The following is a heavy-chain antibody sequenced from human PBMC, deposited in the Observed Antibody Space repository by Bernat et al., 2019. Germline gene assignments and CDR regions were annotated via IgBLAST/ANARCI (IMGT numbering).Heavy chain of an antibody. Sequence: EVQLVESGGGLVRLGGSLRLSCAASGFTFSSYSMNWVRQAPGEGLEWVSSISSSSTYIYYADSVMGRFTISRDNAKNSLYLQMSSLRAEDTAVYYCARNYDVLSGYYNAFDIWGQGTMVTVSS. CDR2: ISSSSTYI. CDR3: ARNYDVLSGYYNAFDI. J-gene: IGHJ3*02. CDR1: GFTFSSYS. V-gene: IGHV3-21*01. D-gene: IGHD3-9*01.